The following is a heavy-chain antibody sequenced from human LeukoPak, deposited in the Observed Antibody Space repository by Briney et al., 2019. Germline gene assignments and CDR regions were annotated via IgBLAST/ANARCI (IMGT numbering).Heavy chain of an antibody. J-gene: IGHJ4*02. CDR2: INPNSGVT. CDR1: GYTFTGYY. Sequence: ASVKVSCKASGYTFTGYYMHWVRQAPGQGLEWMGCINPNSGVTNYAQKFRGRVTMTRDTSISTAYMELSRLTSDDTAVYYCARGRDYYFDYWGQGALVTVSS. D-gene: IGHD5-24*01. CDR3: ARGRDYYFDY. V-gene: IGHV1-2*02.